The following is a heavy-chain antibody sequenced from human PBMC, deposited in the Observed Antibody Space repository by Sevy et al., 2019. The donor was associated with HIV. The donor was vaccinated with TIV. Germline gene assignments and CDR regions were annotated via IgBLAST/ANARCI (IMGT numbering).Heavy chain of an antibody. J-gene: IGHJ5*02. Sequence: GGSLRLSCAASGFTFSSYAMGWVRQAPGKGLEWVSAISGSGGSTYYADSVKGRFTISRDNSKNTLYLQMNSLRAEDTAVYYCAKEGDYVRGPLNRATDPWGQGTLVTVSS. V-gene: IGHV3-23*01. CDR3: AKEGDYVRGPLNRATDP. CDR1: GFTFSSYA. D-gene: IGHD4-17*01. CDR2: ISGSGGST.